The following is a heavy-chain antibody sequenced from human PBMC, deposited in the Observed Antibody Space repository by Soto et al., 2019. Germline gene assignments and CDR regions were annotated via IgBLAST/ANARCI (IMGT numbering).Heavy chain of an antibody. D-gene: IGHD5-12*01. CDR3: ARDDYSGYDFGILDY. CDR1: GYTFTSYG. V-gene: IGHV1-18*01. Sequence: ASVKVSSKASGYTFTSYGISWVRQAPGQGLEWMGWISAYNGNTNYAQKLQGRVTMTTDTSTSTAYMELRSLRSDDTAVYYCARDDYSGYDFGILDYWGQGTLVTV. J-gene: IGHJ4*02. CDR2: ISAYNGNT.